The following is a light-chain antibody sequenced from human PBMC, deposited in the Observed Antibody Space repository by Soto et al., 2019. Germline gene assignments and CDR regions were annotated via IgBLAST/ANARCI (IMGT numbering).Light chain of an antibody. V-gene: IGKV3-15*01. J-gene: IGKJ1*01. CDR3: QQYKNWPVT. CDR2: GAS. CDR1: QSVSSN. Sequence: EIVMTQSPATLSVSPGERATLSCRASQSVSSNLAWYQQKPGQAPRLLIYGASTRATGIPARFSGSGSGTEFTLTISSLQSEDFVVYNCQQYKNWPVTFGQGTKVEIK.